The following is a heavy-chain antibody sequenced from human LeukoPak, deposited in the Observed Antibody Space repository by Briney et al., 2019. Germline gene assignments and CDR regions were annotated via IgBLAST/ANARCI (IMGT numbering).Heavy chain of an antibody. CDR2: ISGNSRTI. D-gene: IGHD3-22*01. V-gene: IGHV3-11*04. Sequence: GGSLRLSCAASGFTFSDYYMSWIRQAPGRGLEWVSYISGNSRTIYYADSVKGRFTISRDNTKNSLYLQMNSLRAEDTAVYYCARRYYSDSSGYLYWGQGTLVTVSS. CDR1: GFTFSDYY. CDR3: ARRYYSDSSGYLY. J-gene: IGHJ4*02.